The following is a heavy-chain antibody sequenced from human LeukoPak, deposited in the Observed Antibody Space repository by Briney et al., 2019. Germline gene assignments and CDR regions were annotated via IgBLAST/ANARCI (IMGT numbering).Heavy chain of an antibody. CDR1: GGSISPYY. Sequence: SETLSLTCTVSGGSISPYYWSWIRQPPGKGLEWIGYIYYSGSTTYNPSLNSRVTISVDTSKNQFSLKLSSMTAADTAVYYCARHGGGGESYPRVFDYWGRRNLVTLSS. J-gene: IGHJ4*02. CDR2: IYYSGST. CDR3: ARHGGGGESYPRVFDY. V-gene: IGHV4-59*08. D-gene: IGHD1-26*01.